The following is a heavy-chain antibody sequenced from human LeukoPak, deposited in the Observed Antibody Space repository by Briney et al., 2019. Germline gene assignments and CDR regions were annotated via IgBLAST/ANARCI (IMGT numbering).Heavy chain of an antibody. CDR2: INPNSGGT. CDR1: GGTFSSYA. Sequence: GASVKVSCKASGGTFSSYAISWVRQAPGQGLEWMGWINPNSGGTNYAQKFQGRVTMTRDTSISTAYMELSRLRSDDTAVYYCARGGELPRRYNWFDPWGQGTLVTVSS. D-gene: IGHD1-26*01. CDR3: ARGGELPRRYNWFDP. V-gene: IGHV1-2*02. J-gene: IGHJ5*02.